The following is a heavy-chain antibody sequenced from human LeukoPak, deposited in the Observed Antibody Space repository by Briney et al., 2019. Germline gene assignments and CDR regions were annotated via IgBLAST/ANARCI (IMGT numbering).Heavy chain of an antibody. CDR2: IIPILGIA. Sequence: VASVKVSCKASGYTFTGYYMHWVRQAPGQGLEWMGRIIPILGIANYAQKFQGRVTITADKSTSTAYMELSSLRSEDTAVYYCAAFGSGWYVGLVATWFDPWGQGTLVTVSS. J-gene: IGHJ5*02. V-gene: IGHV1-69*02. CDR1: GYTFTGYY. CDR3: AAFGSGWYVGLVATWFDP. D-gene: IGHD6-19*01.